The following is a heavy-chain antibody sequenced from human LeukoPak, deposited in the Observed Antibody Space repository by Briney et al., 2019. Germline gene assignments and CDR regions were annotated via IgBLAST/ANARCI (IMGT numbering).Heavy chain of an antibody. Sequence: SETLSLTCTVSGGSISSYYWSWLRQPPGKGLEWIGYIYYSGSTNYNPSLKSRVTISVDTSKNQFSLKLSSVTAADTAVYYCARDRQYDILTGYPGGYYYYGMDVWGQGTTVTVSS. CDR1: GGSISSYY. V-gene: IGHV4-59*01. CDR3: ARDRQYDILTGYPGGYYYYGMDV. J-gene: IGHJ6*02. D-gene: IGHD3-9*01. CDR2: IYYSGST.